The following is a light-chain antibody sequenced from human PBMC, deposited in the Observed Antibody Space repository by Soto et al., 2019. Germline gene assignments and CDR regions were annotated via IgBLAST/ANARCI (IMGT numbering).Light chain of an antibody. CDR2: GAS. J-gene: IGKJ2*01. CDR3: QQYNKWPYT. V-gene: IGKV3-15*01. Sequence: EMVMTQSPATLSVSPGERATLSCRASQSVSSNLAWYQQKPGQAPRLLIYGASTRATGIPARFSGSGSGAEFTLTISGLQSVDFAVYYCQQYNKWPYTFGQGTNLEIK. CDR1: QSVSSN.